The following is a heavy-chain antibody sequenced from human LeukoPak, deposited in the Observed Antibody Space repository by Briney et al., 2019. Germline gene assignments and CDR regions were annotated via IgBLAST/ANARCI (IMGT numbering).Heavy chain of an antibody. V-gene: IGHV4-59*08. J-gene: IGHJ4*02. CDR2: ISYSGST. D-gene: IGHD5-18*01. CDR1: GGSISTYY. CDR3: ARHEKDSEQLWLRYYDY. Sequence: SETLSLTCTVSGGSISTYYWSWIRQPPGKGLEWIGYISYSGSTNYNPSLKSRVTISLDTSKNQFALKLSSVTAADTAVYYCARHEKDSEQLWLRYYDYWGQGTLVTVSS.